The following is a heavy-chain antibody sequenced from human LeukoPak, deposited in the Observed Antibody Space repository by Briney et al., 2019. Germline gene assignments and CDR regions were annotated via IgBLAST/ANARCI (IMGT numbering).Heavy chain of an antibody. V-gene: IGHV1-69*11. D-gene: IGHD4-23*01. Sequence: ASVKVSCKASGGTFSSYAISWVRQAPGQGLEWMGRIIPILGTANYAQKFQGRVTITADESTSTAYMELSSLRSEDTAVYYCARETNYGGNGYFDYWGQGTLVTVSS. CDR2: IIPILGTA. CDR3: ARETNYGGNGYFDY. CDR1: GGTFSSYA. J-gene: IGHJ4*02.